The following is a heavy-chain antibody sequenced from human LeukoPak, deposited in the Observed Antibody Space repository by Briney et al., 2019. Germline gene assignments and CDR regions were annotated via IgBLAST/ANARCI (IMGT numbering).Heavy chain of an antibody. Sequence: PSETLSHTCTVSGGSISSDYWSWIRQPDGKGLEWIGRIYTSGSTNYNPSLKSRVSMSVDTSTNQFSLKLSSVTAADTAVYFCARGPYSYDSSGAFDIWGQGTMVTVSS. D-gene: IGHD3-22*01. CDR1: GGSISSDY. CDR2: IYTSGST. V-gene: IGHV4-4*07. J-gene: IGHJ3*02. CDR3: ARGPYSYDSSGAFDI.